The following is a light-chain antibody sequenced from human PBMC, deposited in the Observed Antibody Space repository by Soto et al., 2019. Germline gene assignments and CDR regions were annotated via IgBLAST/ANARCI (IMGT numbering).Light chain of an antibody. CDR2: DAS. V-gene: IGKV1-5*01. Sequence: DIQMTQSPSTLSASVGDRVTITCRASQSISSWLAWYQQKPGKAPKLLIYDASSLESGGPSRFSGSGSGTEFTLTISSLQPDDFATDYCQQYNSYWTFGQGTMVEIK. J-gene: IGKJ1*01. CDR3: QQYNSYWT. CDR1: QSISSW.